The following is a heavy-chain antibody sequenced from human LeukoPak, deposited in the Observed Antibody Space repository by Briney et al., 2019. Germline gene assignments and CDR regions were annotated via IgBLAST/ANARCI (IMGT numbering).Heavy chain of an antibody. Sequence: ASAKVSCKASGYTFTSYNTHWVPHTPEQGLERMGWINPNSGGTNYTQTFQGRVTMTRDTSISTAYMGLGRLRSADTAVYYSARTYCSGGSWCRPFGAFDIWGQGTMVTVCS. D-gene: IGHD2-15*01. V-gene: IGHV1-2*02. J-gene: IGHJ3*02. CDR1: GYTFTSYN. CDR2: INPNSGGT. CDR3: ARTYCSGGSWCRPFGAFDI.